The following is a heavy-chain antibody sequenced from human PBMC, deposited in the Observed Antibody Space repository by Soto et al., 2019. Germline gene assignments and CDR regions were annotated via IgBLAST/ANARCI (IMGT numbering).Heavy chain of an antibody. J-gene: IGHJ6*02. CDR2: IIGSGGST. Sequence: EVQLLESWGGLVQPGGSLRLSCAASGFTFSSYAMSWVRQAPGKGLEWVSEIIGSGGSTYYADSVKGRFTISRDNSKNTLYLQMNSLRAEDTAIYYCAKDDGYFYGMDVWGLGTTVTVSS. V-gene: IGHV3-23*01. CDR1: GFTFSSYA. CDR3: AKDDGYFYGMDV.